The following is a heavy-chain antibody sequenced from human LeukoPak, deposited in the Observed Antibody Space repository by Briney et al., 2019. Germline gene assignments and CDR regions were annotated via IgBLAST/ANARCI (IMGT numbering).Heavy chain of an antibody. Sequence: TGGSLRLSCAASGFTFSSYSMNWVRQAPGKGLEWMGIIYPGDSGTRYSPSFQGQVTISADKSISTAYLQWSSLKASDTAMYYCARLGPYFDYWGQGTLVTVSS. CDR3: ARLGPYFDY. J-gene: IGHJ4*02. CDR1: GFTFSSYS. CDR2: IYPGDSGT. V-gene: IGHV5-51*01. D-gene: IGHD3-16*01.